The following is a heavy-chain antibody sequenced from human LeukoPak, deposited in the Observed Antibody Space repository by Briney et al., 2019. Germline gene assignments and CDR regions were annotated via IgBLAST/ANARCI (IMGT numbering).Heavy chain of an antibody. Sequence: SQTLSLTCTVSGRSISSGSYYWSWIRQPAGKGLGWIGRIYTSGSTNYNPSLKSRVTISVDTSKNQFSLKLSSVTAADTAVYYCAREEVYDFWSGYIDLFDYWGQGTLVTVSS. J-gene: IGHJ4*02. CDR2: IYTSGST. CDR1: GRSISSGSYY. CDR3: AREEVYDFWSGYIDLFDY. V-gene: IGHV4-61*02. D-gene: IGHD3-3*01.